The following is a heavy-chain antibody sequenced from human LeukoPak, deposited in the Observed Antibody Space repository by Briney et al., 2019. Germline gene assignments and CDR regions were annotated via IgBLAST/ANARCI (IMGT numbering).Heavy chain of an antibody. CDR3: AKDDRVGRYFDWLPFAYAFDI. CDR2: IYYSGST. D-gene: IGHD3-9*01. J-gene: IGHJ3*02. V-gene: IGHV4-31*03. Sequence: SETLSLTCTVSGGSISSGGYYWSWIRQHPGKGLEWIGYIYYSGSTYYNPSLKSRVTISVDTSKNQFSLKLSSVTAADTAVYYCAKDDRVGRYFDWLPFAYAFDIWGQGTMVTVSS. CDR1: GGSISSGGYY.